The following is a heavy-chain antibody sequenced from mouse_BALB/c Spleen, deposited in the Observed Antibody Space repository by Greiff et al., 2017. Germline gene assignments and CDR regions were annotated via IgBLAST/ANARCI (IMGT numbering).Heavy chain of an antibody. Sequence: EVKVVESGGGLVQPGGSRKLSCAASGFTFSDYGMAWVRQAPGKGPEWVAFISNLAYSIYYADTVTGRFTISRENAKNTLYLEMSSLRSEDTAMYYCARDGGYYAMDYWGQGTSVTVSS. CDR2: ISNLAYSI. D-gene: IGHD1-1*02. J-gene: IGHJ4*01. CDR1: GFTFSDYG. CDR3: ARDGGYYAMDY. V-gene: IGHV5-15*02.